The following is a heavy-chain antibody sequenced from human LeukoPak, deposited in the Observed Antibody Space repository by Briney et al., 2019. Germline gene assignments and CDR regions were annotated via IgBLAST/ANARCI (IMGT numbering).Heavy chain of an antibody. J-gene: IGHJ3*02. Sequence: GGSLRLSCAASGFTVSSNYMSWVRQAPGKGLEWVSVIYSGGSTYYADSVKGRFTISRDNSKNTLYLQMNSLRAEDTAVYYCARDPTYYYGSGSYDAFDIWGQGTMVTVSS. CDR1: GFTVSSNY. CDR2: IYSGGST. V-gene: IGHV3-66*01. D-gene: IGHD3-10*01. CDR3: ARDPTYYYGSGSYDAFDI.